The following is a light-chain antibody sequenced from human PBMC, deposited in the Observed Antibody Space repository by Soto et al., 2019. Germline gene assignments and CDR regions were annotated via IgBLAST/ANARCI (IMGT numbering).Light chain of an antibody. CDR2: GAS. Sequence: EIVMTQSPAMLSVSPGETATLSCRASQNVNNRLAWYQQKAGQPPRLLIYGASTRATGIPARFSGSGSGTEFTLTISSLQSEDFAVYYCQHFNSWPLLFGQGTKVDIK. V-gene: IGKV3-15*01. CDR3: QHFNSWPLL. J-gene: IGKJ1*01. CDR1: QNVNNR.